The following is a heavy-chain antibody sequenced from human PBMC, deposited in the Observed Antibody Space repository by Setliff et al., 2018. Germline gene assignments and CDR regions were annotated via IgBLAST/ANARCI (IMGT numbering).Heavy chain of an antibody. Sequence: ASVKVSCKASGYTFTNYGITWVRQAPGQGLEWMGWINNYSFKKNYPKKFLGRVTVTTDTSTGTAYMYLRSLRSDDTAVYYCSRLVRYCTTTTCQSLPGAEVWGQGTLVTVSS. J-gene: IGHJ4*02. CDR2: INNYSFKK. CDR1: GYTFTNYG. CDR3: SRLVRYCTTTTCQSLPGAEV. D-gene: IGHD2-8*01. V-gene: IGHV1-18*01.